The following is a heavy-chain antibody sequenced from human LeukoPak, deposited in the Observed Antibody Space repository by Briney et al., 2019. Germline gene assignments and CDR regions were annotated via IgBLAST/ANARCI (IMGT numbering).Heavy chain of an antibody. D-gene: IGHD1-26*01. J-gene: IGHJ4*02. CDR2: IIPIFGTA. CDR1: GYTFTSYA. Sequence: GASVKVSCKASGYTFTSYAISWVRQAPGQGLEWMGRIIPIFGTANYAQKFQGRVTITADKSTSTAYMELSSLRSEDTAVYYCARERRSGSYYSLADYWGQGTLVTVSS. V-gene: IGHV1-69*06. CDR3: ARERRSGSYYSLADY.